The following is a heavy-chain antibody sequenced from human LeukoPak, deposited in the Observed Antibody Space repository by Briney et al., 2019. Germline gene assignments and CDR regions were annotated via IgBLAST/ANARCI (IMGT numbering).Heavy chain of an antibody. CDR3: AKLSFYFDF. V-gene: IGHV3-23*01. CDR1: GLTFSSYA. Sequence: GGSVRLSCAASGLTFSSYAMSWVRQGPGRGLEWVSAISGNGASTYYADSVKGRLTISRDNSKNTLYLQMNSLRAEDTAVYYCAKLSFYFDFWGQGTLVTVSS. CDR2: ISGNGAST. J-gene: IGHJ4*02.